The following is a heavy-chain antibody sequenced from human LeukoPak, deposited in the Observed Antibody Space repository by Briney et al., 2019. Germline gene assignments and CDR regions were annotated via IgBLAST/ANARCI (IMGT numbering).Heavy chain of an antibody. CDR2: INPNSGGT. V-gene: IGHV1-2*02. D-gene: IGHD3-22*01. CDR1: GYTFTGYY. CDR3: ARATYYYDSSGYYHFQH. Sequence: ASVKVSCKASGYTFTGYYMHWVRQAPGQGLEWMGWINPNSGGTNYAQKFQGRVTMTRDTSISTAYMELSRLRPDDTAVYYCARATYYYDSSGYYHFQHWGQGTLVTVSS. J-gene: IGHJ1*01.